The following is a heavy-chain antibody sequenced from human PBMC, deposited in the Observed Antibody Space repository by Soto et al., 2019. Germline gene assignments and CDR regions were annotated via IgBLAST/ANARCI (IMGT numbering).Heavy chain of an antibody. J-gene: IGHJ5*02. CDR1: GFTFSSYA. CDR2: ISGSGGST. V-gene: IGHV3-23*01. D-gene: IGHD2-15*01. CDR3: AKDRVRVVAAEGWFDP. Sequence: EVQLLESGGGLVQPGGSLRLSCAASGFTFSSYAMSWVHQAPGKGLEWVSAISGSGGSTYYADSVKGRFTISRDNSKNTLYLQMNSLRAEDTAVYYCAKDRVRVVAAEGWFDPWGQGTLVTVSS.